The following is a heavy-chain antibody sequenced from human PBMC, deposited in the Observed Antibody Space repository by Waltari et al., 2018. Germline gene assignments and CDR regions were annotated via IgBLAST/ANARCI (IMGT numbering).Heavy chain of an antibody. CDR3: AKGSSSWWNDAFDI. CDR2: ISWNSGSI. Sequence: VQLQQWGAGLLKPSETLSLTCAVYGGSFSGYYWSWIRQPPGKGLEWVSGISWNSGSIGYADSVKGRFTISRDNAKNSLYLQMNSLRAEDTALYYCAKGSSSWWNDAFDIWGQGTMVTVSS. J-gene: IGHJ3*02. V-gene: IGHV3-9*01. D-gene: IGHD6-13*01. CDR1: GGSFSGYY.